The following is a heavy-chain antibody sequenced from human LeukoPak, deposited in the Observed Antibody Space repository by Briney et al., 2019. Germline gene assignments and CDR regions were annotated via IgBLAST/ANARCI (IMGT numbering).Heavy chain of an antibody. D-gene: IGHD6-19*01. J-gene: IGHJ4*02. V-gene: IGHV1-2*02. Sequence: ASVKVSCKASGYTFTGYYMHWVRQAPGQGLEWMGWINPNSGGTNYAQKFQGRVTMTRDTSTSTAYMELSRLRSDDTAVYYCARVGAVAEYFDYWGQGTLVTVSS. CDR2: INPNSGGT. CDR1: GYTFTGYY. CDR3: ARVGAVAEYFDY.